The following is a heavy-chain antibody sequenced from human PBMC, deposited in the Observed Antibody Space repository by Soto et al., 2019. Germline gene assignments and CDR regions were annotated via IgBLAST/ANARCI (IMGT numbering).Heavy chain of an antibody. V-gene: IGHV1-69*06. CDR3: ARVVWAMVRGVRKCNWFDP. J-gene: IGHJ5*02. CDR1: GGTFSSYA. CDR2: IIPIFGTV. D-gene: IGHD3-10*01. Sequence: SVKVSCKASGGTFSSYAISWVRQAPGQGLEWMGGIIPIFGTVNYAQKFQGRVTITADKSTSTAYMEPSSLRSEDTAVYYCARVVWAMVRGVRKCNWFDPWGQGTLVTVSS.